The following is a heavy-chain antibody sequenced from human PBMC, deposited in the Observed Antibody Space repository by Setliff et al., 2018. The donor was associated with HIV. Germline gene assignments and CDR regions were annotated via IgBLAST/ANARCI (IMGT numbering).Heavy chain of an antibody. V-gene: IGHV4-59*08. CDR1: GGSISSYY. CDR3: ARQKYWSGYYGEGYYYYMDV. D-gene: IGHD3-3*01. J-gene: IGHJ6*03. CDR2: IYYSGST. Sequence: PSETLSLTCTVSGGSISSYYWSWIRQPPGKGLEWIGYIYYSGSTNYNPSLKSRVTISVDTSKNQFSLKMTSVTAADTAVYYCARQKYWSGYYGEGYYYYMDVWGKGTTVTVSS.